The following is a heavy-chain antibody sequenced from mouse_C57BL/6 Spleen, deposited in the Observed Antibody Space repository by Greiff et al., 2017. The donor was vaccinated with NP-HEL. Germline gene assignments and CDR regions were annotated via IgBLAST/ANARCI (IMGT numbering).Heavy chain of an antibody. Sequence: VQLQQPGAELVKPGASVKMSCKASGYTFTSYWITWVKQRPGQGLEWIGDIYPGSGSTNYNEKFKSKATLTVDTSSSTAYMQLSSLTSEDSAVYYCARGDWDVDYAMDYWGQGTSVTVSS. D-gene: IGHD4-1*01. CDR3: ARGDWDVDYAMDY. V-gene: IGHV1-55*01. CDR2: IYPGSGST. J-gene: IGHJ4*01. CDR1: GYTFTSYW.